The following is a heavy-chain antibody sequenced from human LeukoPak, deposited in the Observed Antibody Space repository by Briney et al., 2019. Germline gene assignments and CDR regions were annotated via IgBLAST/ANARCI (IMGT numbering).Heavy chain of an antibody. J-gene: IGHJ4*02. V-gene: IGHV4-38-2*02. D-gene: IGHD5-18*01. CDR2: IFHNGNT. Sequence: SETLSLTCTVSGYSISSDYYWGWIRQPPGKGLEWIGNIFHNGNTYYNPSLKSRVTMSIDTSKKQFSLKLRTATAADTAVYYCARIEDVTRGYDHAYYFDYWGQGTLVTVSS. CDR1: GYSISSDYY. CDR3: ARIEDVTRGYDHAYYFDY.